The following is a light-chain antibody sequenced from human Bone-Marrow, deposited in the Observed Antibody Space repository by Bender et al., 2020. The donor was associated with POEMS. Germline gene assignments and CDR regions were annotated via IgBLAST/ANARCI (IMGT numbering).Light chain of an antibody. CDR2: EIS. CDR3: SSYTSSGTWV. J-gene: IGLJ3*02. V-gene: IGLV2-14*02. CDR1: SSDVGSYDL. Sequence: QSALTQPASVSGSPGQSITISCAGTSSDVGSYDLVSWYQQHPGKAPKLMIYEISNRPSGVPDRFSGSKSGNTASLTITGLQAEDEADYYCSSYTSSGTWVFGGGTKLTVL.